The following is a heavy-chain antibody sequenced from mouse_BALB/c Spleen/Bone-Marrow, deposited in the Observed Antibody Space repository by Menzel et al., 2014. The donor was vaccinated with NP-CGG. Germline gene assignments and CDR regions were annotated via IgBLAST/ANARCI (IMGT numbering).Heavy chain of an antibody. J-gene: IGHJ3*01. V-gene: IGHV5-6-3*01. Sequence: EVKVVESGGGLVQPGGSLKISCAASGFTFXSYGMSWVRQTPDKRLDLVATINSNGGSTYYPDSVKGRFTISRDNAKNTLYLQMSSLKSEDTAMYYCARDNYYDYDGFAYWGQGTLVTVSA. D-gene: IGHD2-4*01. CDR2: INSNGGST. CDR3: ARDNYYDYDGFAY. CDR1: GFTFXSYG.